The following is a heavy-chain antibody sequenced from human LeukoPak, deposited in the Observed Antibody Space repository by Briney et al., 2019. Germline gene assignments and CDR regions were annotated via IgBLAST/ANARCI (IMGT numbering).Heavy chain of an antibody. Sequence: SETLSLTCTVSGGSISSSRYSWGWIRQPPGKGLEWIGSIYYSGSTYYHPSLKSRVTISVDTSKNQFSLKLSSVTAADTAVYYGARSYYYDSSGYRIWRWADAFDIWGQGTMVTVSS. V-gene: IGHV4-39*01. J-gene: IGHJ3*02. D-gene: IGHD3-22*01. CDR1: GGSISSSRYS. CDR3: ARSYYYDSSGYRIWRWADAFDI. CDR2: IYYSGST.